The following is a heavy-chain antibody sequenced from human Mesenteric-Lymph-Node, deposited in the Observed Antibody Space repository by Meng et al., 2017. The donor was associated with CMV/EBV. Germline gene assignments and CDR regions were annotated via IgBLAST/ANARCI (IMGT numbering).Heavy chain of an antibody. CDR1: GFTFGSYW. CDR3: ARDLKGGMDV. Sequence: GGSLRLSCVASGFTFGSYWMSWVRQAPGKGLEWVANIKQDGSEKYYVDSVKGRFTISRDNAKNSLYLQMNSLRAEDTAVYYCARDLKGGMDVWGQGTTVTVSS. CDR2: IKQDGSEK. V-gene: IGHV3-7*01. J-gene: IGHJ6*02.